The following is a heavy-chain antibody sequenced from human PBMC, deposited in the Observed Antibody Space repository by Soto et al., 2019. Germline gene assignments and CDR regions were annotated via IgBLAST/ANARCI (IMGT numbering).Heavy chain of an antibody. D-gene: IGHD3-22*01. Sequence: GGSLRLSCAASGFTVSSNYMSWVRQAPGKGLEWVSVIYSGGSTYYADSVKGRFTISRDNSKNTLYLQMNSLRAEDTAVYYCARVVITTPYYYGMDVWGQGTTVTVSS. J-gene: IGHJ6*02. CDR2: IYSGGST. V-gene: IGHV3-53*01. CDR1: GFTVSSNY. CDR3: ARVVITTPYYYGMDV.